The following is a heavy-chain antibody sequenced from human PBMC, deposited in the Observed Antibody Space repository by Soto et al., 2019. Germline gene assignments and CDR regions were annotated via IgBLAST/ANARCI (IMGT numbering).Heavy chain of an antibody. CDR3: AKLSCTSSTCYFPGWFDP. J-gene: IGHJ5*02. V-gene: IGHV4-31*03. CDR1: GDSISGGASF. D-gene: IGHD2-2*01. CDR2: VYYSGSS. Sequence: KPSETLSLTCTVSGDSISGGASFWSWIRQPPGKGLEWIANVYYSGSSYYNPSLKSRLTISVDTTKNQFSLQLKSMTAADTAVYYCAKLSCTSSTCYFPGWFDPWGQGTLVT.